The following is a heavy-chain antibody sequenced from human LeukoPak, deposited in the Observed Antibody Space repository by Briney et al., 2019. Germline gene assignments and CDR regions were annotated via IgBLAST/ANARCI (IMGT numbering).Heavy chain of an antibody. V-gene: IGHV4-59*01. CDR1: GGSISSYY. D-gene: IGHD2-15*01. Sequence: SPSETLSLTCTVFGGSISSYYWNWIRQPPGKGLERIGYIYYSGSTNYNPSLKSRVTISVDTSKTQFSLKLSSVTAADTAVYYCARGRDIVVVVADDAFDIWGQGTMVTVSS. CDR2: IYYSGST. CDR3: ARGRDIVVVVADDAFDI. J-gene: IGHJ3*02.